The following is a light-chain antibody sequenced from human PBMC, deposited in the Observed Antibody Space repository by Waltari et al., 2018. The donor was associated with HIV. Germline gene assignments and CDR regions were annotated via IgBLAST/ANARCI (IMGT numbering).Light chain of an antibody. CDR3: GTWDPRMGAAV. V-gene: IGLV1-51*01. CDR1: RPNIGNAS. CDR2: DND. J-gene: IGLJ3*02. Sequence: QSVLTHPPSVSAAPGQKVTISSSGSRPNIGNASVSRYQHVPGAAPRLLIYDNDKRPSGIPDRFSGSKSGTSATLGISGLQTGDGADYYCGTWDPRMGAAVFGGGTKVTVL.